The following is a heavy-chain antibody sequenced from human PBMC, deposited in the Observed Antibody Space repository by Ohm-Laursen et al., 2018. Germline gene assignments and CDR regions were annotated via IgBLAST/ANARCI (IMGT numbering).Heavy chain of an antibody. V-gene: IGHV4-34*01. J-gene: IGHJ6*02. CDR2: INQSGST. CDR3: ARGSGFFKLDV. D-gene: IGHD6-19*01. CDR1: GESSSGYF. Sequence: PSLTCAVNGESSSGYFWNWIRQPPGKGLEWIGEINQSGSTKYNPSLKRRVTLSADSSNSQFSLRLTSVTAADTATYYCARGSGFFKLDVWGQGTTVTVSS.